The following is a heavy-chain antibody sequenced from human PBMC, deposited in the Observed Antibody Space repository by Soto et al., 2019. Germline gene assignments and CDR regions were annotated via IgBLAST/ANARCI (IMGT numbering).Heavy chain of an antibody. CDR2: ISHRGTTI. J-gene: IGHJ6*02. Sequence: GGSLRLSCAASGFSSSSYAMNWVRQAPGKGLEWLSFISHRGTTIYYADSVKVRFTISRDNARNSLYLEMNSLRDDDTAVYYCARLGFCTDINCYHYFCYYAMDVWGQGTPVTVSS. CDR1: GFSSSSYA. D-gene: IGHD2-8*02. V-gene: IGHV3-48*02. CDR3: ARLGFCTDINCYHYFCYYAMDV.